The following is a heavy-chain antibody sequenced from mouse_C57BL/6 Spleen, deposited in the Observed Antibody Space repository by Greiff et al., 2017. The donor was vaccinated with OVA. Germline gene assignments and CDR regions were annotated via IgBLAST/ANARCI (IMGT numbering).Heavy chain of an antibody. V-gene: IGHV1-22*01. CDR1: GYTFTDYN. J-gene: IGHJ4*01. CDR2: INPNNGGT. Sequence: EVQLQQSGPELVKPGASVKMSCKASGYTFTDYNMHWVKQSPGKSLEWIGYINPNNGGTSYNQKFKGKATLTVNKSSSTAYIELRSLTSEDSAVYYCARKAYYSNYVGYAMDYWGQGTSVTVSS. D-gene: IGHD2-5*01. CDR3: ARKAYYSNYVGYAMDY.